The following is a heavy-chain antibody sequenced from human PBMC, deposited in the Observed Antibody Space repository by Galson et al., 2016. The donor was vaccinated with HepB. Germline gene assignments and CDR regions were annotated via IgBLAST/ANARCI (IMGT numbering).Heavy chain of an antibody. Sequence: SLRLSCAASLFRLIDYEMNWVRQAPGKGLEWVSYIGDSGSGSNTYYEDSVKGRFTVSRDNAKNSLYLQMNSLRAEDTAVYYCARENYGDYGDAFDIWGQGTLVTVSS. V-gene: IGHV3-48*03. D-gene: IGHD4-17*01. J-gene: IGHJ4*02. CDR2: IGDSGSGSNT. CDR1: LFRLIDYE. CDR3: ARENYGDYGDAFDI.